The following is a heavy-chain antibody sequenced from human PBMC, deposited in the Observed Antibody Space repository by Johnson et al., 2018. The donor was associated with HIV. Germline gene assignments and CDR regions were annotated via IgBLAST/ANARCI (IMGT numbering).Heavy chain of an antibody. V-gene: IGHV3-30*03. J-gene: IGHJ3*02. CDR2: ISHDERIE. D-gene: IGHD1-26*01. CDR1: GFTFNRYG. CDR3: AREVSLRVGATLPPSYAFDI. Sequence: VQLVESGGGVVQPGRSLRLSCAASGFTFNRYGMHWVRQAPGKGLEWVAFISHDERIEYYADSVKGRFTISRDNAKTSLYLQVNSLGAEDTALYYCAREVSLRVGATLPPSYAFDIWGQGTLVSVSS.